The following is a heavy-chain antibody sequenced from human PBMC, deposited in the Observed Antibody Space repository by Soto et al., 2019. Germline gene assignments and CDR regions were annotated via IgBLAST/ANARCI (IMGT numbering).Heavy chain of an antibody. CDR3: ARGSLNSYGYDGAVTPINFDY. J-gene: IGHJ4*02. D-gene: IGHD5-18*01. CDR1: GGTFSSYA. V-gene: IGHV1-69*12. Sequence: QVQLVQSGAEVKKPGSSVKVSCKASGGTFSSYAISWVRQAPGQGLEWMGGIIPIFGTANYAQKFQGRVMITADESTSTAYMELSSLRSEDTAVYYCARGSLNSYGYDGAVTPINFDYWGQGTLVTVSS. CDR2: IIPIFGTA.